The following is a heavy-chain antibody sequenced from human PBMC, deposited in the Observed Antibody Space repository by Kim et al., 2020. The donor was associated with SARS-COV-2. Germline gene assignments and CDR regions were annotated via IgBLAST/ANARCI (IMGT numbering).Heavy chain of an antibody. V-gene: IGHV1-18*01. Sequence: ASVKVSCKASGYTFTSYGISWVRQAPGQGLEWMGWISAYNGNTNYAQKLQGRVTMTTDTSTSTAYMELRSLRSDDTAVYYCARAGMLYVERYGSGRNHTPYYYGMDVWGQGTTVTVSS. CDR3: ARAGMLYVERYGSGRNHTPYYYGMDV. CDR1: GYTFTSYG. CDR2: ISAYNGNT. J-gene: IGHJ6*02. D-gene: IGHD3-10*01.